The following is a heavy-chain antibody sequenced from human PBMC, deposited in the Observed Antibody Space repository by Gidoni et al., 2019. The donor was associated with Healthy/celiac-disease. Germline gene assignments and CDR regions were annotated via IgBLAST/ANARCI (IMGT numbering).Heavy chain of an antibody. CDR2: TSVSGGTT. V-gene: IGHV3-23*04. Sequence: EVQWVESGGGLVQPGGSLRLSCAASGFTFSTYAMSWVSQAPRKGLEWVSATSVSGGTTYYADAGKGRFTISRNNAKDTQYLQMNSLRADDTAVYYCSREEGDYDILTCPDYWGQGTLVTVSS. J-gene: IGHJ4*01. CDR3: SREEGDYDILTCPDY. CDR1: GFTFSTYA. D-gene: IGHD3-9*01.